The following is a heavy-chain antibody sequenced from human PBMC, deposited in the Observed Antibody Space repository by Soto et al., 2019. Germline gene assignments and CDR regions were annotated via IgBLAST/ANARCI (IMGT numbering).Heavy chain of an antibody. CDR2: IWYDGSNK. D-gene: IGHD3-22*01. V-gene: IGHV3-33*01. Sequence: PGGSLRLSCAASGFTFSSYGMHWVRQAPGKGLEWVAVIWYDGSNKYYADSVKGRFTISRDNSKNTLYLQMNSLRAEDTAVYYCARSEYYYDSSGYYNDYWGQGTLVTVSS. CDR1: GFTFSSYG. CDR3: ARSEYYYDSSGYYNDY. J-gene: IGHJ4*02.